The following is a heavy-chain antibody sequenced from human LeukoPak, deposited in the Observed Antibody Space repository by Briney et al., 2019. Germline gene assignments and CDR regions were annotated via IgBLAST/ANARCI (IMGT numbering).Heavy chain of an antibody. CDR1: GFSFSTYW. CDR2: IKGDGSEK. V-gene: IGHV3-7*01. J-gene: IGHJ5*02. D-gene: IGHD5-24*01. CDR3: ARDEYRSRWLHP. Sequence: RGSLRLSCAASGFSFSTYWMTWVRQAPGKGLEWVANIKGDGSEKWYADSVKGRFTISRDNAQNSVHLQMNSLRAEDTAVYHCARDEYRSRWLHPWGQGTLVTVTS.